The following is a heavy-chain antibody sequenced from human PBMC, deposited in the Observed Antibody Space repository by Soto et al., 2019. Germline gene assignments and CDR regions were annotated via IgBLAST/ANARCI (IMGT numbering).Heavy chain of an antibody. J-gene: IGHJ4*02. CDR2: IYYSGST. CDR1: GGSISSSSYY. Sequence: SETLSLTCTVSGGSISSSSYYWGWIRQPPGKGLEWIGSIYYSGSTYYNPSLKSRVTISVDTFKNQLSLKLSSVTAADSVVYYCSIRNPNVYGDYFMWGLDYSGQGTLVTVS. D-gene: IGHD4-17*01. CDR3: SIRNPNVYGDYFMWGLDY. V-gene: IGHV4-39*01.